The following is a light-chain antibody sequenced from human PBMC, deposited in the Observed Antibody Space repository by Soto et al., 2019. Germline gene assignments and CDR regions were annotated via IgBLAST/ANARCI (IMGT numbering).Light chain of an antibody. CDR1: QSVSSN. CDR2: GAS. V-gene: IGKV3-15*01. CDR3: QQYNNWPRT. Sequence: EIVMTQSPVTLSVSPGERATLSCRASQSVSSNLAWYQQKPGQAPNLLIYGASTRATGIPARFSGSGSGTEFTLTISSLQSEDFAVYYCQQYNNWPRTFGQGTKVEIK. J-gene: IGKJ1*01.